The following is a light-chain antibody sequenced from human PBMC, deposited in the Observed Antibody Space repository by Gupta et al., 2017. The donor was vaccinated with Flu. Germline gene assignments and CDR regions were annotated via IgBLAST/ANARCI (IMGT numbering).Light chain of an antibody. CDR1: SVAVGSNN. J-gene: IGLJ1*01. Sequence: RATIPSSGTSVAVGSNNVIWYHHPPAPAPNLLMYSNSRRPAGAPARFSGSKYGTSASLAISWLQAEDEADYYCSASDDSRNGGVFGTGTKVTVL. CDR3: SASDDSRNGGV. CDR2: SNS. V-gene: IGLV1-44*01.